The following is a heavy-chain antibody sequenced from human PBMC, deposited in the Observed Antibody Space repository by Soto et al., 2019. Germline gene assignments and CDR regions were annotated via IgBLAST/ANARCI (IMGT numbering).Heavy chain of an antibody. J-gene: IGHJ6*02. CDR2: IFYSGST. D-gene: IGHD3-16*01. V-gene: IGHV4-39*01. CDR1: GGSLRSSSYH. Sequence: LETLSLSCTVSGGSLRSSSYHWGWIRQPPGKGLEWFGSIFYSGSTYYNPSLKSRVTISVDTSKSQFSRKLSAVTGEDTAVDYGACFFSGGSSQGCNYFGKDVWGQGTTVT. CDR3: ACFFSGGSSQGCNYFGKDV.